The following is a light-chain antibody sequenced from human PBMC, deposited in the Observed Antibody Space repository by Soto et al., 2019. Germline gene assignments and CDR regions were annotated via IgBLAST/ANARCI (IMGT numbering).Light chain of an antibody. V-gene: IGKV1-5*01. J-gene: IGKJ5*01. CDR3: QEYNSYPVS. Sequence: DIHVTQAPATLSAFVGDRVTISCRARQSIGTWLAWYQQKPGKAPKLLIYDASTLESGVPSRFSGSGSGTEFTLTISSLQPEDVATYYCQEYNSYPVSFGQGTRLEIK. CDR2: DAS. CDR1: QSIGTW.